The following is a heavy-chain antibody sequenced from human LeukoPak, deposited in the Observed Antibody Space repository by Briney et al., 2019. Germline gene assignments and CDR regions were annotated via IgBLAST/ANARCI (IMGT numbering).Heavy chain of an antibody. CDR2: IFNTGST. CDR3: ARHYAVAGDFQH. J-gene: IGHJ1*01. D-gene: IGHD2-2*01. Sequence: SQTLSLTCAVSGDSIGRGSYYWGWIRQPAGKAPEWIGRIFNTGSTSYNPSLKSRVTISVDTSKNQFSLKLSSVTAADTAVYYCARHYAVAGDFQHWGQGTLVTVSS. CDR1: GDSIGRGSYY. V-gene: IGHV4-61*02.